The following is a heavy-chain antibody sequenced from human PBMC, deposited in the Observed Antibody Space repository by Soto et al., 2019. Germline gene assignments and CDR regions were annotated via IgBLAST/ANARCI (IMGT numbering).Heavy chain of an antibody. CDR1: GFTFSGYD. V-gene: IGHV3-30-3*01. J-gene: IGHJ6*02. D-gene: IGHD3-10*01. CDR3: ARDGRFGELHYGMDV. CDR2: ISYDGSDK. Sequence: QVQLVESGGGVVQPGRSLRLSCAASGFTFSGYDMHWVRQAPGKGLEWLSLISYDGSDKHYADSVKGRFTISRDNSKDRLHLQMNSLRDEDRAVYFCARDGRFGELHYGMDVWGQGTTVTVSS.